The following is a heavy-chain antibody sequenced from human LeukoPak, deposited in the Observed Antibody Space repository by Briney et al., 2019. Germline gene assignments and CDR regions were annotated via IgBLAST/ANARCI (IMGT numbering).Heavy chain of an antibody. CDR2: IYWDDDK. J-gene: IGHJ4*02. D-gene: IGHD4-17*01. Sequence: SGPTLVKPTQTLTLTCTFSGFSLSTSGVGVGWIRQPPGKALEWLALIYWDDDKRYSPSLKSRLTITKDTSKNQVVLTMTNMDPVVTATYYCAHIRPPVTTPDYWGQGTLVTVSS. CDR3: AHIRPPVTTPDY. CDR1: GFSLSTSGVG. V-gene: IGHV2-5*02.